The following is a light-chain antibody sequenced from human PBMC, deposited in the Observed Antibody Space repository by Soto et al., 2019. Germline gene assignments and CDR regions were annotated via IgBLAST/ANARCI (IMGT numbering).Light chain of an antibody. J-gene: IGKJ3*01. CDR2: GASSLH. CDR3: QQTYIIPFT. V-gene: IGKV1-39*01. CDR1: QSISTY. Sequence: DIQMTQSPSSLSASVGDRVTITCRASQSISTYLYWYQQKPGKAPKVLIFGASSLHSVQSGVPPRFSGSGSGTDFRLTISSLQPEDFATYYCQQTYIIPFTFGPGTTVDVK.